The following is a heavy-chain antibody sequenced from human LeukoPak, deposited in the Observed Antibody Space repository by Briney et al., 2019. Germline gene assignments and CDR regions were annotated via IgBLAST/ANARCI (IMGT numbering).Heavy chain of an antibody. Sequence: SETLSLTCPLSGGSISTYYWSWIRQPAGKGLEWIGRTYTSGRTNCNPSLKSRVTMSVDTSNNQFSLKLSSVTAADTAVYYCARDGGEQWLLDCWGQGTLVTVSS. CDR2: TYTSGRT. V-gene: IGHV4-4*07. D-gene: IGHD6-19*01. J-gene: IGHJ4*02. CDR3: ARDGGEQWLLDC. CDR1: GGSISTYY.